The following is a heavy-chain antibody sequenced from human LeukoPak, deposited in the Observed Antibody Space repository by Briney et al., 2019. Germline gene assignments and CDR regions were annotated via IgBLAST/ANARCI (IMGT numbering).Heavy chain of an antibody. Sequence: GGSLRLSCAASGFTFSSYVMSWVRQAPGKRLEWVSYINHNAETIYYADSVKGRFTISRDNAKNVLYLQMNRLRDGDTAVYYCARDSDWAFDNWGQGTLVTVSS. V-gene: IGHV3-48*02. CDR3: ARDSDWAFDN. CDR2: INHNAETI. D-gene: IGHD2-21*02. CDR1: GFTFSSYV. J-gene: IGHJ4*02.